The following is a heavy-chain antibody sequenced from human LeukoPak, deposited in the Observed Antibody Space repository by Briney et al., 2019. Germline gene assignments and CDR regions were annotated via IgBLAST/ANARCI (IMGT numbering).Heavy chain of an antibody. CDR3: ARLWNSYGSWRWFDP. J-gene: IGHJ5*02. D-gene: IGHD5-18*01. CDR2: INPSGGST. Sequence: ASVTVSCKASGYTFTSYHMHWVRQAPGQGLEWMGIINPSGGSTSYAQKFQGRVTMTRDMSTSTVYMELSSLRSEDTAVYYCARLWNSYGSWRWFDPWGQGTLVTVSS. V-gene: IGHV1-46*01. CDR1: GYTFTSYH.